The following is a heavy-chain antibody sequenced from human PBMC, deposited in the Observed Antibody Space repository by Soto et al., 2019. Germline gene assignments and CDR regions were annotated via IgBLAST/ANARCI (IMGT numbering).Heavy chain of an antibody. V-gene: IGHV4-30-4*01. CDR2: IYYSGST. J-gene: IGHJ4*02. CDR3: ARETVYCSGGSCYPGDFDY. Sequence: QVQLQESGPGLVKPSQTLSLTCTVSGGSISSGDYYWSWIRQPPGKGLEWIGYIYYSGSTYYNPSLKRRVTISVDTSKNQFSLKLSSVTAADTAVYYCARETVYCSGGSCYPGDFDYWGQGTLVTVSS. CDR1: GGSISSGDYY. D-gene: IGHD2-15*01.